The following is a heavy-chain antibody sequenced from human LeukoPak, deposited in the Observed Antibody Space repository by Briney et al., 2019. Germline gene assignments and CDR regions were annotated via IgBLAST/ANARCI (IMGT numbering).Heavy chain of an antibody. V-gene: IGHV3-21*01. CDR1: GFTFSSYS. CDR2: ISSSSSYI. CDR3: ARHKRASQYYFDY. J-gene: IGHJ4*02. Sequence: GGSLRLSCGASGFTFSSYSLNWVRQAPGKGLEWVSSISSSSSYIYFADSVKGRFTISRDNAKNSLYLQMNSLRVEDTAVYYCARHKRASQYYFDYWGQGTLVTVSS.